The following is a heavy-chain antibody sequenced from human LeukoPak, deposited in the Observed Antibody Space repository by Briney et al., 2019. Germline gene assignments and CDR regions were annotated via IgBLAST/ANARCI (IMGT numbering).Heavy chain of an antibody. CDR2: IWYDGSKK. CDR3: VRFSGNAPTDALDL. CDR1: GFTFRNYG. D-gene: IGHD5-12*01. V-gene: IGHV3-33*01. Sequence: PGRSLRLSCEASGFTFRNYGMHWVRQAPGKGLEWVAVIWYDGSKKNHADSVKGRFTISRDNSKNTLHLQMNSLRAEDTAVYYCVRFSGNAPTDALDLWGQGTMVTVSS. J-gene: IGHJ3*01.